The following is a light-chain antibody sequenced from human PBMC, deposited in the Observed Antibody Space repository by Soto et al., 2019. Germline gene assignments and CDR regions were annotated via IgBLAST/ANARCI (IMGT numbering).Light chain of an antibody. CDR2: LGS. CDR3: MQPLQSWT. J-gene: IGKJ1*01. CDR1: HSLLQSNGYNY. Sequence: DIVMTQSPLSLPVTPGDPASISCRSSHSLLQSNGYNYLDWYLQKPGQSPQLLIYLGSNRASGVPDRFSGSGSGTDFTLKISRVEAEDVGVYYCMQPLQSWTFGQGTKV. V-gene: IGKV2-28*01.